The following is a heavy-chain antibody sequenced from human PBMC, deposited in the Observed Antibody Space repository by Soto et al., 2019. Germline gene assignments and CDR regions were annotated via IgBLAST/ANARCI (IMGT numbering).Heavy chain of an antibody. CDR3: ARGRVRARRSSTSCYHFDY. V-gene: IGHV4-34*01. CDR2: INHSGGT. J-gene: IGHJ4*02. D-gene: IGHD2-2*01. Sequence: SETLSLTCAVYGGSFSGYYWSWIRQPPGKGLEWIGEINHSGGTNYNPSLKSRVTISVDTSKNQFSLKLSSVTAADTAVYYCARGRVRARRSSTSCYHFDYWGQGTMVTVYS. CDR1: GGSFSGYY.